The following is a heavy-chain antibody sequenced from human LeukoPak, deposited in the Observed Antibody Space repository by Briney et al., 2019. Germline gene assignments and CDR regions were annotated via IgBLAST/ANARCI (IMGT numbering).Heavy chain of an antibody. D-gene: IGHD1-20*01. Sequence: PGGSLRLSCAASGFTFPNSAMTWVRQAPGKGLEWVSSISASGGTTYYTDSVKGRFTISRDNSKNTLYLQMNSLRAEDTAVYFCGKSMITALGYFDYWGQGTLVTVSS. J-gene: IGHJ4*02. V-gene: IGHV3-23*01. CDR1: GFTFPNSA. CDR2: ISASGGTT. CDR3: GKSMITALGYFDY.